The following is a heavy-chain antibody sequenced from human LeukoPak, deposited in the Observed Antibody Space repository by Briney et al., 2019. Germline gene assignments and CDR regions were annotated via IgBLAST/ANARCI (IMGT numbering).Heavy chain of an antibody. Sequence: SETLSLTCTVSGGSISSYYWNWIRQPPGKGLEWIGYIYYSGSTNYNPSLKSRVTISVDTSKNQFSLKVNSVTAADTAVYYCARGPGIAVSGDGEGWFDPWGQGALVTVSS. V-gene: IGHV4-59*01. CDR2: IYYSGST. D-gene: IGHD6-19*01. CDR3: ARGPGIAVSGDGEGWFDP. J-gene: IGHJ5*02. CDR1: GGSISSYY.